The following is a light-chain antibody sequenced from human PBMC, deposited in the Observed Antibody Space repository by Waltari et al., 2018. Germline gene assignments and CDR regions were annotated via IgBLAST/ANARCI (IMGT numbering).Light chain of an antibody. J-gene: IGKJ1*01. V-gene: IGKV3-20*01. CDR1: HGVTNNY. Sequence: IVLTQSPGTLSLSPGERATLSCRASHGVTNNYLAWYQQKPGQAPRLLIYDVSRGATGIPDRFSGSGSGTDFTLTISRLEPEDFAVYFCQQFSGSPWTFGQGTRVEIK. CDR2: DVS. CDR3: QQFSGSPWT.